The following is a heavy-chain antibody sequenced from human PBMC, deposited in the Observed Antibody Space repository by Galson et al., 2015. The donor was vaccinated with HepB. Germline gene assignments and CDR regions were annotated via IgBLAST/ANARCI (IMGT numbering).Heavy chain of an antibody. Sequence: SETLSLTCTVSGGSISSYYWSWIRQPPGKGLEWVGYIYYSGSTNYNPSLKSRVTISVDTSKNQFSLKLSSVTAADTAVYYCARGGVVSPFDYWGQGTLVTVSS. CDR2: IYYSGST. CDR3: ARGGVVSPFDY. J-gene: IGHJ4*02. CDR1: GGSISSYY. V-gene: IGHV4-59*01. D-gene: IGHD4-23*01.